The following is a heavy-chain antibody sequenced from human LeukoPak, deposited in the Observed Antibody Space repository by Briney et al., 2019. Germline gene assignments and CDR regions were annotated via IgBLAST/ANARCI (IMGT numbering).Heavy chain of an antibody. V-gene: IGHV3-7*03. J-gene: IGHJ4*02. D-gene: IGHD2-15*01. CDR1: GFTFRNYW. CDR2: IKKDGSEK. CDR3: ARDPTNGYCSGGTCSDY. Sequence: QPGGSLRLSCAASGFTFRNYWMTWVRQAPGKGLEWVANIKKDGSEKYYVGSVKGRFTISRDNAENSLSLQMNSLRAEDTAVYYCARDPTNGYCSGGTCSDYWGQGTLVTVPS.